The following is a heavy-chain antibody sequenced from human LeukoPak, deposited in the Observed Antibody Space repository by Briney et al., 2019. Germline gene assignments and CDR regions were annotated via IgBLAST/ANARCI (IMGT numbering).Heavy chain of an antibody. CDR3: AKGYSSSWYYFDY. CDR2: TNLNSGGT. V-gene: IGHV1-2*02. Sequence: ASVTLSCNSSAYTFSGIYIHWVRQAPGQGLEWMGWTNLNSGGTNYAQKFQGRVPMTRATSINTSYMELSRLRSDDTAEYYCAKGYSSSWYYFDYWGQGTLVTVSS. D-gene: IGHD6-13*01. CDR1: AYTFSGIY. J-gene: IGHJ4*02.